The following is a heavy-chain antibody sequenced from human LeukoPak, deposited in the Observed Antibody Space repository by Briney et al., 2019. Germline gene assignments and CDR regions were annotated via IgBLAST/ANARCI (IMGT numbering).Heavy chain of an antibody. CDR1: GFTVSSNY. Sequence: TGGSLRLSCAASGFTVSSNYMSWVRQAPGKGLEWVSVIYSCGSTYYADSVKGRFTISRDNSKNTLYLQMNSLRAEDTAVYYCARAVYYDSSGYLFDYWGREPWSPSPQ. CDR3: ARAVYYDSSGYLFDY. CDR2: IYSCGST. D-gene: IGHD3-22*01. V-gene: IGHV3-66*03. J-gene: IGHJ4*02.